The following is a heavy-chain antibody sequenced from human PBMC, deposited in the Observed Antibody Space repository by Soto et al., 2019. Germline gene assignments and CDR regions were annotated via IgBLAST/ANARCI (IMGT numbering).Heavy chain of an antibody. Sequence: TLSLTCTVSGRSISSGGYYWSWIRQHPGKGLEWIGYIYYSGSTYYNASLKSRVTISVDTSKKQSSLQVTSVTAADTAVYFCARHLIEVVWRGLDFWGQGSPVTVSS. D-gene: IGHD2-21*01. CDR3: ARHLIEVVWRGLDF. CDR1: GRSISSGGYY. J-gene: IGHJ4*02. CDR2: IYYSGST. V-gene: IGHV4-31*03.